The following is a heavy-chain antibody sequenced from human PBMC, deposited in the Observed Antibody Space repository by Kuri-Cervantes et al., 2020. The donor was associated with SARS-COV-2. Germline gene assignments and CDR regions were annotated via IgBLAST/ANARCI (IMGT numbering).Heavy chain of an antibody. CDR2: ISSSSSYR. J-gene: IGHJ4*02. CDR1: GFTFSSYS. D-gene: IGHD3-10*02. CDR3: AKDTAANIFGEFDY. Sequence: GESLRLSCAASGFTFSSYSMNWVRQAPGKGLEWVSSISSSSSYRYYADSVKGRFTISRDNAKNSLYLQMNSLRAEDTALYYCAKDTAANIFGEFDYWGQGTLVTVSS. V-gene: IGHV3-21*04.